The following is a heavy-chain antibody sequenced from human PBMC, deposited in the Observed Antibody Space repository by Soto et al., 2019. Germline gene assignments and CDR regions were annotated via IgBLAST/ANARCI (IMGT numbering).Heavy chain of an antibody. D-gene: IGHD3-10*01. Sequence: QVQLQESGPGLVKPSGTLSLTCAVSGGSISSSNWWSWVRQPPGKGLEWIGEFYHSGKTNYNPSLKSRVTMAVDKSRNQFSLKLSSVTAADTAVYYCARRWGEGRVDYWGQGTLVTVSS. V-gene: IGHV4-4*02. CDR1: GGSISSSNW. CDR2: FYHSGKT. J-gene: IGHJ4*02. CDR3: ARRWGEGRVDY.